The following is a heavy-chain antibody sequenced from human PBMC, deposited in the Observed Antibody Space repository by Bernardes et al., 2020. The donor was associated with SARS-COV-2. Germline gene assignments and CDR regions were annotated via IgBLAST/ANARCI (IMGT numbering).Heavy chain of an antibody. J-gene: IGHJ6*03. D-gene: IGHD6-19*01. Sequence: GGSLRLSCAASGFTFSNYSMHWVRQAPGTGLEWVSSISSSSSNIYYADSVKGRFTISRDNAKNSLYLQMNSLRAEDTAVYYCARDSGYSSGWRYYYYYYMDVWGKGTTVTGSS. CDR2: ISSSSSNI. CDR1: GFTFSNYS. V-gene: IGHV3-21*01. CDR3: ARDSGYSSGWRYYYYYYMDV.